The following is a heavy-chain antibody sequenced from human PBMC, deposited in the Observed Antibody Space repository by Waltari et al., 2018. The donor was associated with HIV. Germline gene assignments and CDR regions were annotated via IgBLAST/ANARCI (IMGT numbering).Heavy chain of an antibody. CDR2: INPNSGGA. Sequence: QVQLVQFGAEVKKPGASMMLSCKASGYTFTDYYMHWVRQAPGQGLEWMGWINPNSGGAKYAQKFQGRVTMTRDTSISTAYMELSRVRSDDTAVYYCARADSPLASYYFDYWGQGTLVTVSS. J-gene: IGHJ4*02. CDR3: ARADSPLASYYFDY. CDR1: GYTFTDYY. V-gene: IGHV1-2*02.